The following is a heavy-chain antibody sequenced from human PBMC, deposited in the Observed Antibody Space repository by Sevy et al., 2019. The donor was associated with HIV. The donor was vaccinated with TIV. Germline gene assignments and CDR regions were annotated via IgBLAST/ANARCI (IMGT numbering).Heavy chain of an antibody. CDR3: AGGVVIGTTFDY. Sequence: GGSLRLSCAASGFTFSSYEMNWVRQAPGKGLEWVSYISSSGSLIYYAASVKGRFTISRDNAKNSLYLQMNSLRAEDTAVYYCAGGVVIGTTFDYWGQGTLVTVSS. CDR1: GFTFSSYE. J-gene: IGHJ4*02. CDR2: ISSSGSLI. D-gene: IGHD3-22*01. V-gene: IGHV3-48*03.